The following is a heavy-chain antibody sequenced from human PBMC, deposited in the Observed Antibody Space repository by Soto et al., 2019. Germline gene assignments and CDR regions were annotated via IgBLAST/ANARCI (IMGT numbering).Heavy chain of an antibody. CDR1: GMSVDDYH. CDR2: LYRGGYI. D-gene: IGHD4-4*01. Sequence: GGSLRLSCKVSGMSVDDYHLTWVRQAPGRGLVWVSILYRGGYIRYRDSVLGRFTISRDTSKNTLYLQMNYLTVEDTATYYCARPDENSFPSGLDVWGQGTTVTVSS. CDR3: ARPDENSFPSGLDV. J-gene: IGHJ6*02. V-gene: IGHV3-53*01.